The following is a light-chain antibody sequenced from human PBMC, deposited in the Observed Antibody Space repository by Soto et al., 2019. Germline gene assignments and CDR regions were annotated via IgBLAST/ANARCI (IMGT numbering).Light chain of an antibody. J-gene: IGKJ1*01. Sequence: DFQMTQSPSTLSASVGDRVTITCRASQSISNYLNWYQQRPGKAPKLLIYLASSLSSGAPSKFSGSGSGTDFTLTISVLQPEDSATYYCQQTYKTPLTFGQGTRWIS. CDR1: QSISNY. CDR2: LAS. CDR3: QQTYKTPLT. V-gene: IGKV1-39*01.